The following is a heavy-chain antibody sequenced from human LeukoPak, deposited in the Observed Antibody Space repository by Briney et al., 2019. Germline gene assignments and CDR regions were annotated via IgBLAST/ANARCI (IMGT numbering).Heavy chain of an antibody. V-gene: IGHV4-30-4*08. D-gene: IGHD4-23*01. Sequence: SWVRQPPGKGLEWIGYIYYSGSTYYNPSLKSRVTISVDTSKNQFSLKLSSVTAADTAVYYCARMKAGKAEYGGNSFDYWGQGTLVTVSS. CDR3: ARMKAGKAEYGGNSFDY. J-gene: IGHJ4*02. CDR2: IYYSGST.